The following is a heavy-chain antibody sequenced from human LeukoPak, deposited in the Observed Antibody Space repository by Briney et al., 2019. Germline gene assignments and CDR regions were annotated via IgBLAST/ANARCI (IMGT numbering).Heavy chain of an antibody. CDR2: IKEDGSEK. J-gene: IGHJ4*02. CDR3: ARDIRYGDSDY. Sequence: GGSLRLSCAASGFSFSRYWMTWVRQAPGKGLEWVANIKEDGSEKNHVDSLKDRFTISRDNARNPGFLQMNSLRAENTAIYYCARDIRYGDSDYWGQGTLVTVSS. CDR1: GFSFSRYW. D-gene: IGHD4-17*01. V-gene: IGHV3-7*05.